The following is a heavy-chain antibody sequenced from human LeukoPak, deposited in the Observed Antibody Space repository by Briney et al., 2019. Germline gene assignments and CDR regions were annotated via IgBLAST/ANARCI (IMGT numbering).Heavy chain of an antibody. CDR3: AREWPYL. V-gene: IGHV3-7*04. CDR1: GFTFSSYW. D-gene: IGHD5-12*01. CDR2: IKHDGSEK. J-gene: IGHJ4*02. Sequence: PGGSLRLSCAVSGFTFSSYWMSWFRQAPGKGLEWVANIKHDGSEKYYVDSVKGRFTISRDNAKNSLYLQMNSLRAEDTAVYYCAREWPYLWGQGTLVTVSS.